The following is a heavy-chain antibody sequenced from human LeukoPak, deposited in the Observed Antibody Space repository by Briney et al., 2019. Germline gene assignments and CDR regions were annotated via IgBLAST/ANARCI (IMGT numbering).Heavy chain of an antibody. CDR1: GYTFPSYG. Sequence: ASVNVSCKASGYTFPSYGISWVRQAPGRGLEWIGWISAYNGNTNYAQKIQGRVTMTTDTSTSTDYMELRSLRSDDTAVYYCARELKVGASAAFDIWGQGTMVTVSS. CDR2: ISAYNGNT. CDR3: ARELKVGASAAFDI. J-gene: IGHJ3*02. D-gene: IGHD1-26*01. V-gene: IGHV1-18*01.